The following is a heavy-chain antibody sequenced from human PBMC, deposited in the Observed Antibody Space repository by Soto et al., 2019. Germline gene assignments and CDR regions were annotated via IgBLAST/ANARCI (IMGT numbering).Heavy chain of an antibody. CDR1: GFIFRGYW. Sequence: EVQLAESGGGLVQPGGSLRLSCVASGFIFRGYWMHWIRQVPGKGLIWVSRINGDGSYTYYADSVKGRFTISRDNAKNTLYLQMNSLRAEVTAVYYCARERGGYSSDYWGQGTLVTVS. J-gene: IGHJ4*02. D-gene: IGHD2-15*01. V-gene: IGHV3-74*01. CDR2: INGDGSYT. CDR3: ARERGGYSSDY.